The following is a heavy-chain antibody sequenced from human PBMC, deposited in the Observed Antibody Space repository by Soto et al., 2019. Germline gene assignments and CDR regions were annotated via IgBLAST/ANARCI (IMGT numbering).Heavy chain of an antibody. V-gene: IGHV3-30*18. CDR3: AKEEKSVYYYGSGSYYGFDY. CDR2: ISYDGGNK. Sequence: QVQLVESGGGVVQPGRSLRLSCAASGFTFSSYGMHWVRQAPGKGLEWVAVISYDGGNKYYADSVKGRFTISRDNSKNTLYLQMNSLRAEDTAVYYCAKEEKSVYYYGSGSYYGFDYWGQGTLVTVSS. CDR1: GFTFSSYG. D-gene: IGHD3-10*01. J-gene: IGHJ4*02.